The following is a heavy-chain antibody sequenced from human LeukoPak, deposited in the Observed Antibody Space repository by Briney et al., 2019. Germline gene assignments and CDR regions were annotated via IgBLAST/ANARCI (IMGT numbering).Heavy chain of an antibody. CDR3: AKDPNRDLYDFWSGYSPFDY. CDR2: ISGSGGST. D-gene: IGHD3-3*01. CDR1: GFTFSSYG. J-gene: IGHJ4*02. Sequence: GGSLRLSCAASGFTFSSYGMHWVRQAPGKGLEWVSAISGSGGSTYYADSVKGRFTISRDNSKNTLYLQMNSLRAEDTAVYYCAKDPNRDLYDFWSGYSPFDYWGQGTLVTVSS. V-gene: IGHV3-23*01.